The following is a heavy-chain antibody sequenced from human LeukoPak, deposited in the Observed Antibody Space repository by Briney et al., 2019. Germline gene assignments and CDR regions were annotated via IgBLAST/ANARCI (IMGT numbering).Heavy chain of an antibody. CDR2: ISSTSAYI. D-gene: IGHD2-8*02. V-gene: IGHV3-21*01. J-gene: IGHJ5*01. CDR3: ARVAVSGPTGWFDS. Sequence: GGSLRLSCADSGFALKSYSLSWVRQAPGKGLEWVSSISSTSAYIYYADSVKGRFTISRDNVDNVVYLQMNSLGAEDTAVYYCARVAVSGPTGWFDSWGQGTLVIVSS. CDR1: GFALKSYS.